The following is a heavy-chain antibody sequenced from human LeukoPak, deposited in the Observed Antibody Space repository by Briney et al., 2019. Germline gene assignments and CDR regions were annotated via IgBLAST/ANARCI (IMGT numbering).Heavy chain of an antibody. CDR1: GFTFSSYA. CDR3: AKETYQLAALDY. D-gene: IGHD2-15*01. Sequence: GGSLRLSCSASGFTFSSYAMHWVRQAPGKGLEYVSAINNNGDSSYYADSVKGRFTISRDNSKNTLYLQMSSLRPEDTAVYYCAKETYQLAALDYWGQGTLVTVSS. V-gene: IGHV3-64D*06. J-gene: IGHJ4*02. CDR2: INNNGDSS.